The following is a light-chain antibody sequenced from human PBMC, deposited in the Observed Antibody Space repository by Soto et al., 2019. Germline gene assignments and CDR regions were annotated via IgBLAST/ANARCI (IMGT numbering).Light chain of an antibody. CDR1: QSVSSN. J-gene: IGKJ5*01. V-gene: IGKV3D-15*01. CDR3: QQFNNWPPIT. CDR2: GAS. Sequence: EIVMTKSPATLSVSQGERATLSCRASQSVSSNLAWYQQKPGQAPRLLIYGASTRATGIPARFSGSGSGTEFTLTISSLQSEDFAVYYCQQFNNWPPITFGEGTRLEIK.